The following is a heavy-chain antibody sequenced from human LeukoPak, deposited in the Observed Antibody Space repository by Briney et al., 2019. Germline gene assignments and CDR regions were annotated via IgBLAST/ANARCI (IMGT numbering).Heavy chain of an antibody. CDR3: ARDPRTTTSRNWFDP. V-gene: IGHV4-34*01. Sequence: PSETLSLTCAVYGGSLSGYYWSWIRQPPGKGLEWIGEIKYSGNINYNPSLKSRVTMSVDMSKNQISLKLNSVTAADTAVYYCARDPRTTTSRNWFDPWGQGTLVTV. CDR1: GGSLSGYY. CDR2: IKYSGNI. D-gene: IGHD1/OR15-1a*01. J-gene: IGHJ5*02.